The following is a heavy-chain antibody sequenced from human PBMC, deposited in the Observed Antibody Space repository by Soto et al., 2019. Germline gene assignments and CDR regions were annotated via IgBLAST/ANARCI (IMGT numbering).Heavy chain of an antibody. D-gene: IGHD6-13*01. CDR2: IYYSGST. CDR1: GGSISSSSYY. V-gene: IGHV4-39*01. Sequence: QLQLQESGPGLVKPSETLSLTCTVSGGSISSSSYYWGWIRQPPGKGLEWIGSIYYSGSTYYNPSLKSRVTISVGTSKNQFSLKLSSVTAADTAVYYCASTRIAAAAYFDYWGQGTLVTVSS. J-gene: IGHJ4*02. CDR3: ASTRIAAAAYFDY.